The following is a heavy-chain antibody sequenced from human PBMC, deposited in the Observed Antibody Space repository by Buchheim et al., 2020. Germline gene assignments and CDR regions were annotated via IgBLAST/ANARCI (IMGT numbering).Heavy chain of an antibody. CDR1: GFTLSDYY. J-gene: IGHJ4*02. CDR3: AREVGYSSSRPFDT. V-gene: IGHV3-11*06. D-gene: IGHD6-13*01. Sequence: QVQLMESGGGLVKPGGSLRLSCAASGFTLSDYYMNWIRQAPGKGLEWVSYITSGSTHTKYAESVKGRFTISRDDANKTLFLQLNSLRVEDTSVYYCAREVGYSSSRPFDTWGQGTL. CDR2: ITSGSTHT.